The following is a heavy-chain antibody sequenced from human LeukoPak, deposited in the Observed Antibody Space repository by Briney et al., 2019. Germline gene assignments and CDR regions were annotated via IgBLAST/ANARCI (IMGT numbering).Heavy chain of an antibody. CDR2: IYPGDSDT. Sequence: GEPLKISCKGSGYSFTSYWIGWVRQMPGKGLEWMGIIYPGDSDTRYSPSFQGQVTISADKSISTAYLQWSSLKASDTAMYYCARSPNYYDSSGPVDYWGQGTPVTVSS. D-gene: IGHD3-22*01. J-gene: IGHJ4*02. CDR3: ARSPNYYDSSGPVDY. CDR1: GYSFTSYW. V-gene: IGHV5-51*01.